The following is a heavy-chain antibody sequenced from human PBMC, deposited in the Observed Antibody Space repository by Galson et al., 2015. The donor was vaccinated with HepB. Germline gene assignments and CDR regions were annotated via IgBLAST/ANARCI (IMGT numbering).Heavy chain of an antibody. J-gene: IGHJ4*02. D-gene: IGHD3-3*01. CDR1: GFTFSSYW. Sequence: SLRLSCAASGFTFSSYWMSWVRQAPGKGLEWVANIKQDGSEKYYVDSVKGRFTISRDNAKNSLYLQMNSLRAEDTAVYYCARDVDDDFWSGYLGFWGQGTLVTVSS. CDR2: IKQDGSEK. CDR3: ARDVDDDFWSGYLGF. V-gene: IGHV3-7*01.